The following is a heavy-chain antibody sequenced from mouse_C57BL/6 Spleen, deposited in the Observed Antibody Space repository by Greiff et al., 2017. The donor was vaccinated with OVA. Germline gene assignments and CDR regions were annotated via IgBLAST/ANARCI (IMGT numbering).Heavy chain of an antibody. J-gene: IGHJ4*01. CDR3: ASLDGYYAMDY. CDR2: INPSNGGT. Sequence: VQLQQPGAELVKPGSSVKISCKASGYTFTGYWMHWVKQRPVHSLEWIGEINPSNGGTSYNQKFKGKATLTVDKSSSTAYMQLKSLTSEDSAVYYCASLDGYYAMDYWGQGTSVTVSA. V-gene: IGHV1-42*01. D-gene: IGHD2-3*01. CDR1: GYTFTGYW.